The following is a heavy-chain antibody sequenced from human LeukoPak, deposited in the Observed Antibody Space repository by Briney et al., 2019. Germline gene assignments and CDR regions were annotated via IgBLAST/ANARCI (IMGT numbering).Heavy chain of an antibody. CDR2: ISYRGSA. Sequence: PSQTLSLTCIVSGGSIGRGDYFWTWLRQPPGTGLEWLGYISYRGSAHYNPSLKSRLTISIDRSKTQFSLSLTSVTAADTAVYYCARVNHVYCSTAACFMAGWFHPWGQGTLVTVSS. V-gene: IGHV4-30-4*01. D-gene: IGHD2-15*01. CDR3: ARVNHVYCSTAACFMAGWFHP. J-gene: IGHJ5*02. CDR1: GGSIGRGDYF.